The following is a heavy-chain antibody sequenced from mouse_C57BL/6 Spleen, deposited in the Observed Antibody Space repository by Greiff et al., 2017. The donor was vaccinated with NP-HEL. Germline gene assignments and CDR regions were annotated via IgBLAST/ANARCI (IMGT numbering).Heavy chain of an antibody. J-gene: IGHJ3*01. D-gene: IGHD4-1*02. CDR2: INPNNGGT. V-gene: IGHV1-22*01. Sequence: VHVKQSGPELVKPGASVKMSCKASGYTFTDYNMHWVKQSHGKSLEWIGYINPNNGGTSYNQKFKGKATLTVNKSSSTAYMELLSLTSEDSAVYYCANWDGAWFAYWGQGTLVTVSA. CDR1: GYTFTDYN. CDR3: ANWDGAWFAY.